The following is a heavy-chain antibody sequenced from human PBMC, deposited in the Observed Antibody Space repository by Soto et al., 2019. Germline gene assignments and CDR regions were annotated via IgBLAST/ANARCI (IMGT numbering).Heavy chain of an antibody. J-gene: IGHJ6*02. CDR2: ISYDGNNK. CDR1: GFTFSSYA. CDR3: ARAGCDGGSCYTLVGLRYGMDV. V-gene: IGHV3-30-3*01. Sequence: QVQLVESGGGVVQPGRSLRLSCAASGFTFSSYAMYWVRQAPGKGLEWVAVISYDGNNKYYADSVKGRFTISRDNSKNTLCLQMNSLRAEDPAVYYCARAGCDGGSCYTLVGLRYGMDVWGQGTTVTVSS. D-gene: IGHD2-15*01.